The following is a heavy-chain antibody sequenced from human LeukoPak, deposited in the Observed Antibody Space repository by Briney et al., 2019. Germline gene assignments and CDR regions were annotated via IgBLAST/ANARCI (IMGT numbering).Heavy chain of an antibody. CDR2: IYHSGST. CDR3: ARGYDFWSGYYFDY. V-gene: IGHV4-4*02. CDR1: GGSISSSNW. D-gene: IGHD3-3*01. J-gene: IGHJ4*02. Sequence: PSGTLSLTCAVSGGSISSSNWWSWVRQPPGKGLEWIGEIYHSGSTNYNPSLKSRVTISVDTSKNQFSLKLSSVTAADTAVYYCARGYDFWSGYYFDYWGQGTLVTVSS.